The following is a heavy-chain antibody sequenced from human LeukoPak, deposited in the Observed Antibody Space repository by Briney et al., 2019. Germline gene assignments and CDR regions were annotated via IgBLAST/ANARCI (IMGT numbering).Heavy chain of an antibody. CDR3: ARGYDFWSGYLDGENWFDP. V-gene: IGHV3-21*01. CDR2: ISSSSSYI. J-gene: IGHJ5*02. D-gene: IGHD3-3*01. CDR1: GFTFSSYS. Sequence: GGSLRLSCAAPGFTFSSYSMNWVRQAPGKGLEWVSSISSSSSYIYYADSVKGRFTISRDNAKNSLYLQMNSLRAEDTAVYYCARGYDFWSGYLDGENWFDPWGQGSLVTVSS.